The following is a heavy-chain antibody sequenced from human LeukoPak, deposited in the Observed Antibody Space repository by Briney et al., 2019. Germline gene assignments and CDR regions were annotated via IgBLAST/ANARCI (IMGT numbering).Heavy chain of an antibody. D-gene: IGHD4-17*01. J-gene: IGHJ4*02. CDR2: IYYSGST. Sequence: SQALSLTCTVSGGSISSGGYYWSWIRQHPGKGLEWIGYIYYSGSTYYNPSLKSRVTISVDTSKNQFSLKLSSVTAADTAVYYCARVAVLRCIDYWGQGTLVTVSS. V-gene: IGHV4-31*03. CDR1: GGSISSGGYY. CDR3: ARVAVLRCIDY.